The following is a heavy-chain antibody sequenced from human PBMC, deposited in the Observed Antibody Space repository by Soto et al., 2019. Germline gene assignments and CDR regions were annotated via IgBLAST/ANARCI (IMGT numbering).Heavy chain of an antibody. CDR2: IYYSGST. V-gene: IGHV4-59*08. D-gene: IGHD6-19*01. CDR1: GGSISNYY. CDR3: ARHRGWYGIDY. J-gene: IGHJ4*02. Sequence: SETLSLTCTVSGGSISNYYWSLIRQPPGKGLEWIGYIYYSGSTNYNPSLKSRVTISVDTSKNQFSLKLSSVTAADTAVYYCARHRGWYGIDYWGQGTLVTVSS.